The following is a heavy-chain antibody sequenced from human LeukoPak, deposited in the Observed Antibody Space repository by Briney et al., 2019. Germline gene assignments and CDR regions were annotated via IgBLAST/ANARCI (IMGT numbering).Heavy chain of an antibody. J-gene: IGHJ4*02. CDR2: ITAYNGNT. Sequence: ASVKVSCKASGYTFTSYGITWVRQAPGQGLEWMGWITAYNGNTNYAQKLQGRVTMTTDTSTSTAYMELRSLRSDDTAVYYCAREGCTNGICYIFDYWGQGTLVTVSS. V-gene: IGHV1-18*01. CDR3: AREGCTNGICYIFDY. CDR1: GYTFTSYG. D-gene: IGHD2-8*01.